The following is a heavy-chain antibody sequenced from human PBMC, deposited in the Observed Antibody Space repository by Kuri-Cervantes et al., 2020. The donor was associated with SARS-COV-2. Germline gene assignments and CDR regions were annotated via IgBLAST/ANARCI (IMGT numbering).Heavy chain of an antibody. CDR3: ARGSAYYDSSGPETFDI. CDR2: ISSSSSYI. D-gene: IGHD3-22*01. Sequence: ETLSLTCAASGFTFSSYSMNWVRQAPGKGLEWVSSISSSSSYIYYADSVKGRFTISRDNAKNSLYLQMNSLRAEDTAVYYCARGSAYYDSSGPETFDIWGQGTMVTVSS. J-gene: IGHJ3*02. V-gene: IGHV3-21*01. CDR1: GFTFSSYS.